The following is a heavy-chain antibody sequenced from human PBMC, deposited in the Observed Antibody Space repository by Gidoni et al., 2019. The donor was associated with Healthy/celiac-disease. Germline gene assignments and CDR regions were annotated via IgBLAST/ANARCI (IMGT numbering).Heavy chain of an antibody. V-gene: IGHV4-4*07. Sequence: QVQLQESGPDLVKPSETLALTCTVSGGSIRNHYCAWVRQSAGKGLEWIGRINTSGSNTYNPSLQSRVTMSLDTSKSQFSLRLTSVTAADTAVYFCAAYPSLYDRSGYYVAWGQGTLVTVSS. CDR2: INTSGSN. J-gene: IGHJ5*02. CDR1: GGSIRNHY. CDR3: AAYPSLYDRSGYYVA. D-gene: IGHD3-22*01.